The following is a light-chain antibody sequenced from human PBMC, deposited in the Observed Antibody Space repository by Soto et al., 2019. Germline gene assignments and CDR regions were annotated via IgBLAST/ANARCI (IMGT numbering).Light chain of an antibody. CDR2: EVR. CDR1: SSDVGFYNY. V-gene: IGLV2-14*01. CDR3: SSFTNTDTIV. Sequence: QSALTQPASVSGSPGQSITISCTGTSSDVGFYNYVSWYQQNPGKAPKLMIYEVRNRPSGVSNRFSGSKSGNTASLTISGLQAEDEADYYCSSFTNTDTIVFGTGTKLTVL. J-gene: IGLJ1*01.